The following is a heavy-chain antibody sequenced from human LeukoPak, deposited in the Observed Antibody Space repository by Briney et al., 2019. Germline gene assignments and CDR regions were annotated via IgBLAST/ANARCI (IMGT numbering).Heavy chain of an antibody. CDR1: GYTFTSYY. CDR2: INPSGGST. CDR3: ARDPPPSIAVAGTPPDDY. V-gene: IGHV1-46*01. D-gene: IGHD6-19*01. J-gene: IGHJ4*02. Sequence: ASVKASCKASGYTFTSYYMHWVRQAPGQGLEWMGIINPSGGSTSYAQKFQGRVTMTRDTSTSTVYMELSSLRSEDTAVYYCARDPPPSIAVAGTPPDDYWGQGTLVTVSS.